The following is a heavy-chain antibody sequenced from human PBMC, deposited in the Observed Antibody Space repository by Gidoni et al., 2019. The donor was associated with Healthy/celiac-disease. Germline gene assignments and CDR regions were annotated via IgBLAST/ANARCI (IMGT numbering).Heavy chain of an antibody. CDR2: ISSSSSYI. D-gene: IGHD2-2*01. Sequence: EVQLVESGGGLVKPGGSLRLSCAASGFTFSSYSMNWVRQAPGKGLEWVSSISSSSSYIYYADSVKGRFTISRDNAKNSLYLQMNSLRAEDTAVYYCARDRRVPAAMGYYYYGMDVWGQGTTVTVSS. J-gene: IGHJ6*02. CDR3: ARDRRVPAAMGYYYYGMDV. V-gene: IGHV3-21*01. CDR1: GFTFSSYS.